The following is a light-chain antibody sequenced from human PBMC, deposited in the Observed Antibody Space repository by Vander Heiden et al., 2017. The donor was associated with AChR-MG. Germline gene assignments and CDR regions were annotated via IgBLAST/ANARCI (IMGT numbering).Light chain of an antibody. Sequence: QSALTQPASVSGSPGQSIPISCTGTSRDVGGYNYVSWYQQHPGKAPKLMIYDVSKRPSGVSNRFSGSKSGNTASLTISGLQAEDEADYYCSSYTSSSTLGGVFGGGTKLTVL. CDR2: DVS. CDR1: SRDVGGYNY. J-gene: IGLJ3*02. CDR3: SSYTSSSTLGGV. V-gene: IGLV2-14*01.